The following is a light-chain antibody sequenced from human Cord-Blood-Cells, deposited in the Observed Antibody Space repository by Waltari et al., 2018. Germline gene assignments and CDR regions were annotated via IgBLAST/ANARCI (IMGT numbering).Light chain of an antibody. V-gene: IGKV1-39*01. CDR1: QSISSY. CDR3: QQSYSTPRT. J-gene: IGKJ4*01. CDR2: AAS. Sequence: DIQMTQSPSSLSASVGDSVTITCRASQSISSYLNWYQQKPGKAPKLLIYAASSLQSGVPSRFSGSGSGTDFTLTISSLQPEDFATYDCQQSYSTPRTFGGGTKVEIK.